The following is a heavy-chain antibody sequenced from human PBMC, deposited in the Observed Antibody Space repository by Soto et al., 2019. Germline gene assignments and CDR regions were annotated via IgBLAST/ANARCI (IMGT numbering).Heavy chain of an antibody. J-gene: IGHJ6*02. CDR2: ISTTSTYI. CDR3: VRDYVMDV. V-gene: IGHV3-21*01. Sequence: VGSLRLSCAASGFTFSGDAMNWVRQAPGKGLEWVSSISTTSTYIYYADSVRGRFTISRDNANNSLHLQMNSLRAEDTAVYYCVRDYVMDVWGQGTTVTVSS. D-gene: IGHD3-10*02. CDR1: GFTFSGDA.